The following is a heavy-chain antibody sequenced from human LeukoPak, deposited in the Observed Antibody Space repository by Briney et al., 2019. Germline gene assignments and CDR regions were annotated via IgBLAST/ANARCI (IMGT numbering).Heavy chain of an antibody. CDR1: GGSISSGDYY. CDR3: ARDSANWGLRGSHYFDY. Sequence: PSQTLSLTCTVSGGSISSGDYYWSWIRQPPGKGLEWIGYIYYSGSTYYNPSLKSRVTISVDTSKNQFSLKLSSVTAADTAVYYCARDSANWGLRGSHYFDYWGQGTLVTVSS. J-gene: IGHJ4*02. D-gene: IGHD7-27*01. V-gene: IGHV4-30-4*01. CDR2: IYYSGST.